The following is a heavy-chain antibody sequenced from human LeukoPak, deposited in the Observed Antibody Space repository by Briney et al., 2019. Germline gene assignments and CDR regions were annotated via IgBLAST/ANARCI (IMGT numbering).Heavy chain of an antibody. D-gene: IGHD2-15*01. J-gene: IGHJ4*02. CDR1: GYTFTSYG. CDR3: ASDRRYTGWYYFDY. CDR2: MSAYNGNT. V-gene: IGHV1-18*01. Sequence: GASVKVSCKAAGYTFTSYGISCVRQAPGQGLEWMGWMSAYNGNTNYAQKLQGRVNMTTDKSTRAAYVQLRSLRSDDTAVYYCASDRRYTGWYYFDYWGQGAMVTVSS.